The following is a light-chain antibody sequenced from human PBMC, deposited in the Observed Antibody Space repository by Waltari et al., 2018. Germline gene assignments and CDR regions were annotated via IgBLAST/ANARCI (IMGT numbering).Light chain of an antibody. J-gene: IGKJ2*01. CDR3: QQSRQWPRRT. Sequence: EIVRTQSPVTMSVSPGEGVTLSCTASESVGTDVAWYRHKPGQPPRLLIYFGSTRATGVPARISGSGSGTDFSLTISSLESEDFAFYYCQQSRQWPRRTFGQGTKLE. CDR2: FGS. V-gene: IGKV3D-15*01. CDR1: ESVGTD.